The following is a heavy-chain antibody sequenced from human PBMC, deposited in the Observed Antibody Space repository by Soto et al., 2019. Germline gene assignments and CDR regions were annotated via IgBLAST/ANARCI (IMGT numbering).Heavy chain of an antibody. Sequence: GGSLRLSCAASGFTFNIFGMHWVRQAPGKGLEWVTIISYDGSTKYYADSVKGRLAISRDNSKNTLYLQMNSLRADDTAVYYCAKSSLGYDSSGFQFWFFDLWGRGTLVTVSS. CDR2: ISYDGSTK. V-gene: IGHV3-30*18. D-gene: IGHD3-22*01. CDR3: AKSSLGYDSSGFQFWFFDL. J-gene: IGHJ2*01. CDR1: GFTFNIFG.